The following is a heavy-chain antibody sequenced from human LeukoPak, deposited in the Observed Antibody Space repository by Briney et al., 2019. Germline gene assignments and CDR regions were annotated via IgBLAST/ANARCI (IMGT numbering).Heavy chain of an antibody. V-gene: IGHV3-30*02. J-gene: IGHJ6*03. D-gene: IGHD2-15*01. Sequence: GGSLRLSCAASGFTFSSYGMHWVRQAPSKGLEWVAYIRYDGSNKYYADSVKGRFTISRDISKNTLYLQMNSLRAEDTAVYYCARGDKVVGADYHYYMDVWGKGTTVTISS. CDR2: IRYDGSNK. CDR3: ARGDKVVGADYHYYMDV. CDR1: GFTFSSYG.